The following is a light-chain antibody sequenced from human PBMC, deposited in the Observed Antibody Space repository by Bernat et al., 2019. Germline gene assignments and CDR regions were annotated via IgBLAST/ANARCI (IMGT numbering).Light chain of an antibody. CDR2: DAS. V-gene: IGKV3-11*01. CDR1: QSVSSF. CDR3: QQSSRSPPLT. Sequence: EIVLTQSPAILSLSPGERATLSCRASQSVSSFLAWYQQKPGQAPRLLIYDASNRANGIPPRFSGSGSGTDFTLNISSLETEDFAVYYCQQSSRSPPLTFGGGSKVEIK. J-gene: IGKJ4*01.